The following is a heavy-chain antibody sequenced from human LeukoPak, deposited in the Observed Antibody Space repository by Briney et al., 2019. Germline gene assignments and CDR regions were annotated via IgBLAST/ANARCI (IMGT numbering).Heavy chain of an antibody. Sequence: GGSLRLSCAASGFTFSSYAMSWVRQAPGKRLEWVSAISGGGGTTYYADSVKGRFTISRDNSKNTLFLQMNSLRAEDTAVYYCAKPYYYGSRSYMDYWGQGTLVTVSS. CDR1: GFTFSSYA. CDR3: AKPYYYGSRSYMDY. D-gene: IGHD3-10*01. V-gene: IGHV3-23*01. CDR2: ISGGGGTT. J-gene: IGHJ4*02.